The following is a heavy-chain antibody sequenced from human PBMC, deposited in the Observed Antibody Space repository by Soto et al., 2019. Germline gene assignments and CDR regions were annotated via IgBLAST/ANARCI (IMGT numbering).Heavy chain of an antibody. CDR2: IYYSGST. D-gene: IGHD5-12*01. CDR1: GGSLSRGDYY. V-gene: IGHV4-30-4*01. Sequence: TRSLTCTVSGGSLSRGDYYWRWIRQPPGKGLEWIGYIYYSGSTYYNPSLNSRVTISVDTSKNQFSLRLSSVTAADTAVYYCARLTVDIVATTLDYWGQGTLVTVSS. CDR3: ARLTVDIVATTLDY. J-gene: IGHJ4*02.